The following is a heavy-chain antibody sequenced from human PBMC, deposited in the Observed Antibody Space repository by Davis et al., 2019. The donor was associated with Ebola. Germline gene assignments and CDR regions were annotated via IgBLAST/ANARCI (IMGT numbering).Heavy chain of an antibody. CDR3: ARDRGAVTSADYYYGMDV. CDR2: INHSGST. V-gene: IGHV4-34*01. CDR1: GGSFSGYY. J-gene: IGHJ6*02. Sequence: PGGSLRLSCAVYGGSFSGYYWSWIRQPPGKGLEWIGEINHSGSTNYNPSLKSRVTISVDTSKNQFSLKLSSVTAADTAVYYCARDRGAVTSADYYYGMDVWGQGTTVTVSS. D-gene: IGHD4-17*01.